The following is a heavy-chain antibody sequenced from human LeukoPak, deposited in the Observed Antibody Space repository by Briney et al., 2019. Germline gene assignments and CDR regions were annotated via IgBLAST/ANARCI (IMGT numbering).Heavy chain of an antibody. CDR3: ARDRKTTVTTPEDYGMDV. Sequence: ASVKVSCKASGYTFTSYGISWVRQAPGQGLEWMGWISAYNGNTNYAQKLQGRVTMTTDSSTSTAYMELRSLRSDDTAVYYCARDRKTTVTTPEDYGMDVWGQGTTVTVSS. D-gene: IGHD4-17*01. J-gene: IGHJ6*02. CDR2: ISAYNGNT. V-gene: IGHV1-18*01. CDR1: GYTFTSYG.